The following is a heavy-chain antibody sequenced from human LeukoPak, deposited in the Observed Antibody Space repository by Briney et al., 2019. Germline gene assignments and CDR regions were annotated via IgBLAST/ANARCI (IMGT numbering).Heavy chain of an antibody. CDR2: INHSGST. D-gene: IGHD2-2*01. CDR1: GGSFSGYY. CDR3: ASHPRACSSTSCYSAWFDR. Sequence: SETLSLTCAVYGGSFSGYYWSWIRQPPGKGLEWIGEINHSGSTNYNPSLKSRVTISVDTSKNQFSLKLSSVTAADTAVYYCASHPRACSSTSCYSAWFDRWGQGTLVTVSS. J-gene: IGHJ5*02. V-gene: IGHV4-34*01.